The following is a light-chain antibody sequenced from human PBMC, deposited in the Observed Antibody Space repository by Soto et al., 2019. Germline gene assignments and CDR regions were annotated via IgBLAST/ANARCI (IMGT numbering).Light chain of an antibody. J-gene: IGKJ4*01. V-gene: IGKV3D-15*01. Sequence: EIVMTQSPATLSVSPGERATLSCRASQIVSSNFAWYQQRPAQAPRLLIYEVSTRATGGPTRFSGSGAGTEFTLTISSLQSEDFAVYYCQQYHDWPRTFGGGTKVDIK. CDR3: QQYHDWPRT. CDR2: EVS. CDR1: QIVSSN.